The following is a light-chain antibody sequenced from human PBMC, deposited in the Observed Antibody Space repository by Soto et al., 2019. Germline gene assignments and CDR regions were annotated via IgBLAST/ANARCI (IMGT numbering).Light chain of an antibody. J-gene: IGLJ3*02. CDR1: NTNIGAGYD. CDR3: QSYDNSLSGWM. V-gene: IGLV1-40*01. Sequence: QSVLTQPPSVSGAPGQRITISCSGSNTNIGAGYDVHWYQQVPGTAPKLLIYGNSNRPSGVPDRFSGSKSGTSASLAITGLQAEDEADYYCQSYDNSLSGWMFGGGTKVTVL. CDR2: GNS.